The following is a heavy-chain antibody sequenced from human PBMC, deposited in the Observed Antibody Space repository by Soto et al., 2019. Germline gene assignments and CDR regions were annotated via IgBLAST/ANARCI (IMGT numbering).Heavy chain of an antibody. V-gene: IGHV3-7*05. J-gene: IGHJ4*02. CDR2: INQDGIDK. CDR1: GFTFSGYW. Sequence: PGGSLRLSCAASGFTFSGYWMTWVRQAPGKGLEWVANINQDGIDKYYVDSVNGRFTISRDNSKNSLYLQMNSLRAEDTAVYYCARSAPMIDLDYWGQGTLVTVSS. CDR3: ARSAPMIDLDY. D-gene: IGHD3-22*01.